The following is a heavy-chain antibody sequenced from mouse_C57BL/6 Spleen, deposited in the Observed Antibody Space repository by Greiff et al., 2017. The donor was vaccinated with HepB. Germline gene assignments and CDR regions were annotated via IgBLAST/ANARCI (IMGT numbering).Heavy chain of an antibody. V-gene: IGHV5-17*01. J-gene: IGHJ4*01. CDR2: ISSGSSTI. Sequence: EVQVVESGGGLVKPGGSLKLSCAASGFTFSDYGMHWVRQAPEKGLEWVAYISSGSSTIYYADTVKGRFTISRDNAKNTLFLQMTSLRSEDTAMYYCARRGYYDYDRRYAMDYWGQGTSVTVSS. CDR1: GFTFSDYG. D-gene: IGHD2-4*01. CDR3: ARRGYYDYDRRYAMDY.